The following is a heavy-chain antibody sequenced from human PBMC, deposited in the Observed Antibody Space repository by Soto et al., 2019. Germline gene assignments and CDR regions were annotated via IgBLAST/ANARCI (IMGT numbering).Heavy chain of an antibody. J-gene: IGHJ2*01. CDR2: IIPIFGTA. D-gene: IGHD5-12*01. Sequence: QVQLVQSGAEVKKPGSSVQVSCKASGGTFSSYAISWVRQAPGQGLEWMGGIIPIFGTANYAQKFQGRVRITADEPPSRVYMELGSLRSEDTAVYYCARSAEMATSDVNSFALWGRGTLFTVSS. V-gene: IGHV1-69*12. CDR3: ARSAEMATSDVNSFAL. CDR1: GGTFSSYA.